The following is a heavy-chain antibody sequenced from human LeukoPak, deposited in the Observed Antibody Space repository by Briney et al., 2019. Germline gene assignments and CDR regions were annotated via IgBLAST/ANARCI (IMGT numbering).Heavy chain of an antibody. D-gene: IGHD4-17*01. J-gene: IGHJ4*02. V-gene: IGHV3-23*01. CDR2: ISGSGGST. Sequence: GGSLRLSCAASGFTFSSYAMSWVRQAPGKGLEWVSAISGSGGSTCYADSVKGRFTISRDNSKNTLYLQMNSLRAEDTAVYYCATWVYGDYEIDYWGQGTLVTVSS. CDR1: GFTFSSYA. CDR3: ATWVYGDYEIDY.